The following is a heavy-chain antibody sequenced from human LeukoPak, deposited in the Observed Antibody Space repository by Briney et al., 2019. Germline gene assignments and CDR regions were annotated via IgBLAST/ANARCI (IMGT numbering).Heavy chain of an antibody. Sequence: GGSLRLSCAASRFIFSSYWMTWVRQAPGKGLEWVANINQDGSEKSYADSVKGRFTISRDNAKNSLYLQMNSLRVEDTAVYYCARDLNPPGYSSGDKWTYDAFGIWGPGTRVSVSS. CDR2: INQDGSEK. J-gene: IGHJ3*02. CDR3: ARDLNPPGYSSGDKWTYDAFGI. D-gene: IGHD2-15*01. CDR1: RFIFSSYW. V-gene: IGHV3-7*03.